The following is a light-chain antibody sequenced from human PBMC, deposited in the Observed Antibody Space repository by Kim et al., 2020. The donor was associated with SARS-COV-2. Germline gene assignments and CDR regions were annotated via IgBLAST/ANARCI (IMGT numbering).Light chain of an antibody. CDR3: SSYRSGTTVV. CDR2: DVT. Sequence: GESNTITCSGTSSDIGAYSYVSWYQQLPGKAPKLLIADVTNRPSGISFRFSGSKSGNMALLTISGLQPEDEADYYCSSYRSGTTVVFGGGTQLTVL. CDR1: SSDIGAYSY. V-gene: IGLV2-14*03. J-gene: IGLJ2*01.